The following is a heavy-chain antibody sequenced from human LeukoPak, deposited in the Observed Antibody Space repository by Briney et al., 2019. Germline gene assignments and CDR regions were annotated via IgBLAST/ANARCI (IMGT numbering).Heavy chain of an antibody. CDR3: ARGPDYYGSD. V-gene: IGHV4-59*01. CDR1: GGSIITDY. Sequence: PSETLSLTCTVSGGSIITDYWSWIRQPPGKGLEWIGYIYYSGSTNYNPSLKSRVTISVDTSKTQLSLKLSSVTAADTAVYYCARGPDYYGSDWGQGTLVTVSS. D-gene: IGHD3-10*01. J-gene: IGHJ1*01. CDR2: IYYSGST.